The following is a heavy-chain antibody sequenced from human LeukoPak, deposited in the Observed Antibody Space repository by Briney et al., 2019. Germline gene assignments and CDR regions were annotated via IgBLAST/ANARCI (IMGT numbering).Heavy chain of an antibody. D-gene: IGHD3-10*01. Sequence: AGGSLRLSCVASGFSISSHWMSWVRQAPGKGLEWVASLKEDVSARNLVDSVKGRFTISTDNAKNSLYLQMNSLRVEDTAVYYCAKWSSDYYGSGSLNFDYWGQGTLVTVSS. CDR3: AKWSSDYYGSGSLNFDY. CDR1: GFSISSHW. CDR2: LKEDVSAR. V-gene: IGHV3-7*01. J-gene: IGHJ4*02.